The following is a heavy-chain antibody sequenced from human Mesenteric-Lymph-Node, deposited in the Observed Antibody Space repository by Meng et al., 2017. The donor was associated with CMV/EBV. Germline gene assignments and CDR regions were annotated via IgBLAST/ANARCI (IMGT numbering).Heavy chain of an antibody. V-gene: IGHV3-11*01. CDR3: AKDENAYYDFRSGSSSFRY. CDR2: ISSSGSTI. CDR1: GFTFSDYY. Sequence: GESLKISCAASGFTFSDYYMSWIRQAPGKGLEWVSYISSSGSTIYYADSVKGRFTISRDNAKNSLYLQMNSLRAEDTALYYCAKDENAYYDFRSGSSSFRYWGQGTLVTVSS. D-gene: IGHD3-3*01. J-gene: IGHJ4*02.